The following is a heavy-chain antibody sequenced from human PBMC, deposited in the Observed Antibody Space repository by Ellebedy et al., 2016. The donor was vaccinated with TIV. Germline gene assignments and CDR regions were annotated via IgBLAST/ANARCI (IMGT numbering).Heavy chain of an antibody. CDR3: TRFEIISGGGYGMDV. Sequence: GESLKISXAASGFTFSRYDMHWVRQSTRKGLEWVASIDNAGDTYYPGSVKGRFTISRENAKNSLYLQMNSLRVEDTAVYYCTRFEIISGGGYGMDVWGQGTTVTASS. V-gene: IGHV3-13*01. CDR2: IDNAGDT. CDR1: GFTFSRYD. J-gene: IGHJ6*02. D-gene: IGHD3-16*01.